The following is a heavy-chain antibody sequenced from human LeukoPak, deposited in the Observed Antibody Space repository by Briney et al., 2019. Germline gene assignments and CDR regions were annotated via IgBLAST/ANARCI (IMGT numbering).Heavy chain of an antibody. CDR2: IYISGST. CDR1: GGSISIGSYY. V-gene: IGHV4-61*02. Sequence: SETLSLTYTVSGGSISIGSYYWSWIRQPAGKGLEWIGRIYISGSTNYNPSLKSRVTISVDTSKNQFSLKLSSVTAADTAVYYCARDRELVTPGAFDIWGQGTMVTVSS. CDR3: ARDRELVTPGAFDI. D-gene: IGHD1-26*01. J-gene: IGHJ3*02.